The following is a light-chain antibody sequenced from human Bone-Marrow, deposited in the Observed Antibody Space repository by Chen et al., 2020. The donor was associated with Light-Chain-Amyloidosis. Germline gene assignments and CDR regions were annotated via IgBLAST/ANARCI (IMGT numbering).Light chain of an antibody. CDR3: QQYNNWPRT. CDR1: QSVSTN. CDR2: GVS. Sequence: EIVMTQSPATLSVSPGERVTLSCRASQSVSTNLAWFQQKPGQAPSLLIYGVSTRLTGIPARLSGSGSGTEFNLTISSLQSEDFAVYYCQQYNNWPRTFGQGTKVEVK. V-gene: IGKV3-15*01. J-gene: IGKJ1*01.